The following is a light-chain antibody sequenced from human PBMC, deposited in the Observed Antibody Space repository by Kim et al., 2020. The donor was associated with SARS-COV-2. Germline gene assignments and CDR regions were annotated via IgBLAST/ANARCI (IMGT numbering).Light chain of an antibody. V-gene: IGLV3-1*01. CDR3: QAWDSSTWV. J-gene: IGLJ3*02. CDR1: GDNY. Sequence: GDNYASGNRKRPGRPPVLVIYQDPRRPSGIPGRFSASTSGNPATLAISGTQAMDEADYYCQAWDSSTWVFGGGTKVTVL. CDR2: QDP.